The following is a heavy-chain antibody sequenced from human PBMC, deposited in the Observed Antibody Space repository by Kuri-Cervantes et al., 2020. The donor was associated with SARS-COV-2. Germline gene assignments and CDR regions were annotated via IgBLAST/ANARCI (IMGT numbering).Heavy chain of an antibody. CDR2: ISSSSSTI. Sequence: GGSLRLSCAASGFTFSSYSMNWVRQAPGKGLEWVSYISSSSSTIYYADSVKGRFTISRDNAKNSLYLQINSLRDEDTAVYYCAKHYGSGLSYYYYGMDVWGQGTTVTVSS. J-gene: IGHJ6*02. CDR1: GFTFSSYS. V-gene: IGHV3-48*02. D-gene: IGHD3-10*01. CDR3: AKHYGSGLSYYYYGMDV.